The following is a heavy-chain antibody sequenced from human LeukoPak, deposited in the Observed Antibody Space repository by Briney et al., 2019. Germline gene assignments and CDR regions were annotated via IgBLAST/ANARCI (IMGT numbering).Heavy chain of an antibody. Sequence: ASVKVSCKASGCTFTSYAISWVRQAPGQGLEWMGGIIPIFGTANYAQKFQGRVTITTDESTSTAYMELSSLRSEDTAVYYCARAHYYDSSGYYPYYFDYWGQGTLVTVSS. CDR3: ARAHYYDSSGYYPYYFDY. V-gene: IGHV1-69*05. CDR2: IIPIFGTA. J-gene: IGHJ4*02. D-gene: IGHD3-22*01. CDR1: GCTFTSYA.